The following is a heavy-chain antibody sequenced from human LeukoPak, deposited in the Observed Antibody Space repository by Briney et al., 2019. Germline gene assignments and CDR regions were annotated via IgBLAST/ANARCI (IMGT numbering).Heavy chain of an antibody. CDR2: INQDGSVK. V-gene: IGHV3-7*01. CDR1: GFTFSHYW. Sequence: QAGGSLRLSCTASGFTFSHYWMDWVRQAPGKGLEWVANINQDGSVKYYVDSVKGRFTISRDNTKNSLSLRMGSLRDDDTAVYYCSRSLEYSGQGTLVTVSS. J-gene: IGHJ4*02. CDR3: SRSLEY.